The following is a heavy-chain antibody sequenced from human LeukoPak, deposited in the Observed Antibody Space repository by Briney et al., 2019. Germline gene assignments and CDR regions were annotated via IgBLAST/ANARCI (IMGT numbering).Heavy chain of an antibody. J-gene: IGHJ6*02. CDR2: ISSSSSYI. Sequence: GGSLRLSCAASGFTFSSYAMSWVRQAPGKGLEWVSSISSSSSYIYYADSVKGRFTISRDNAKNSLYLQMNSLRAEDTAVYYCAPLVGATRSGLYGMDVWGQGTTVTVSS. CDR3: APLVGATRSGLYGMDV. CDR1: GFTFSSYA. D-gene: IGHD1-26*01. V-gene: IGHV3-21*01.